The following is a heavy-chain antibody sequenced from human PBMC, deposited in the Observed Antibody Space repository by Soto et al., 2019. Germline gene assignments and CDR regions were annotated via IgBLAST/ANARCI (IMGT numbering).Heavy chain of an antibody. Sequence: QVQLVQSGAEEKKPGASVKVSCKASGYTFTSYAMHWVRQAPGQRLEWMGWINAGNGNTKYSQKLQGRVTSTRDTSASTAYMALRTLRSEDTAVYYCARHGSGWDYWGQGTLVTVSS. CDR2: INAGNGNT. V-gene: IGHV1-3*05. D-gene: IGHD6-19*01. CDR3: ARHGSGWDY. J-gene: IGHJ4*02. CDR1: GYTFTSYA.